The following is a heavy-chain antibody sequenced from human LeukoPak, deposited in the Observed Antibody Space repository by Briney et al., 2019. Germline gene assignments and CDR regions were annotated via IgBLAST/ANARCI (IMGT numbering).Heavy chain of an antibody. CDR1: GSTFSGYW. Sequence: QPGGSLRLSCAASGSTFSGYWMHWVRQAPGKGLEWVSRINIDGATTNYADSVKGRFTISRDNAKNTLHLQMNSLRADDTAVYYCVRGAVGTGVWFDPWGQGTPVTVSS. CDR3: VRGAVGTGVWFDP. V-gene: IGHV3-74*01. D-gene: IGHD1-26*01. CDR2: INIDGATT. J-gene: IGHJ5*02.